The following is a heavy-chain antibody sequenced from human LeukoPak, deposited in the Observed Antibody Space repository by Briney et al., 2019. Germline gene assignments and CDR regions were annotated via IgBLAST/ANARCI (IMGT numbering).Heavy chain of an antibody. CDR3: ARALYSSSPSEYFDY. Sequence: SETLSLTCTVSGGSISSGDYYWSWIRQPPGKGLEWIGYIYYSGSTYYNPSLKSRVTISVDTSKNQFSLKLSSVTAADTAVYYCARALYSSSPSEYFDYWGQGTLVTVSS. CDR2: IYYSGST. D-gene: IGHD6-6*01. J-gene: IGHJ4*02. V-gene: IGHV4-30-4*08. CDR1: GGSISSGDYY.